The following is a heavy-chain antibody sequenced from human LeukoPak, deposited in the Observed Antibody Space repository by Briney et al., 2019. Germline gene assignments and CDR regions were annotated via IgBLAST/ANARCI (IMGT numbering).Heavy chain of an antibody. V-gene: IGHV3-21*01. Sequence: GGSLRLSCAASGFTFSSYSMNWVRQAPGKGLEWVSSISSSSSYIYYADSVKGRFTISRDNAKNSLYLQMNSLRAEDTAVHYCARDSPRGYCSGGSCYAWFDPWGQGTLVTVSS. J-gene: IGHJ5*02. D-gene: IGHD2-15*01. CDR1: GFTFSSYS. CDR2: ISSSSSYI. CDR3: ARDSPRGYCSGGSCYAWFDP.